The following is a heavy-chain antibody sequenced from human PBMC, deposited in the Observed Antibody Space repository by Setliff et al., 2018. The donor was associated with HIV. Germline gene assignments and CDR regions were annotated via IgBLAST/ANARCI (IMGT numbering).Heavy chain of an antibody. CDR1: GYSISSDYY. V-gene: IGHV4-38-2*01. CDR2: LYHSGST. Sequence: LSLTCAVSGYSISSDYYWGWIRQPPGKGLEWIGNLYHSGSTYYNPSLKSRVTISVDTSNNQVSLKLNSVTAADTAVYYCARAPITIFGVIIIPVYFDYWGQGTLVTVSS. D-gene: IGHD3-3*01. J-gene: IGHJ4*02. CDR3: ARAPITIFGVIIIPVYFDY.